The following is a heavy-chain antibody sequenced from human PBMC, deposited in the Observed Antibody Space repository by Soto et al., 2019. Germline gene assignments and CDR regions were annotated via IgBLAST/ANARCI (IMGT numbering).Heavy chain of an antibody. CDR2: LYASDST. Sequence: EVQLVETGGGLIKPGGSLRLSCAASGFTVSSHYMSWVRQTPGKGLEWVSILYASDSTFYADSVEGRFTISRDNSKNTVYLQLNSLRAEDTAVYYCATTVTRLIAFDVWGQGTMVTVSS. CDR3: ATTVTRLIAFDV. D-gene: IGHD4-17*01. CDR1: GFTVSSHY. J-gene: IGHJ3*01. V-gene: IGHV3-53*02.